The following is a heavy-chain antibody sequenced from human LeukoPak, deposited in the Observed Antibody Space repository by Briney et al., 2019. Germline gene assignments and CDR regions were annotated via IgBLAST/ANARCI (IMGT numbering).Heavy chain of an antibody. Sequence: GGSLRLSCAASGFIFSDYAMHWVRQAPGKGLEWVAVISYDGSDKYYADSVKGRFTISRDSSKNTLFLHMNTLRAEDTAIYYCAKDRTVGASYWYFDLWGRGTLVTVSS. CDR1: GFIFSDYA. V-gene: IGHV3-30-3*01. J-gene: IGHJ2*01. CDR3: AKDRTVGASYWYFDL. D-gene: IGHD1-26*01. CDR2: ISYDGSDK.